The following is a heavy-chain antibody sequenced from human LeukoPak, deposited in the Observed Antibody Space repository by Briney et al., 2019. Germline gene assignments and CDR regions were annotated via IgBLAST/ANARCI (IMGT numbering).Heavy chain of an antibody. CDR2: INPNSGGT. Sequence: ASVKVSCKASGYTFTGYYMHWVRQAPGQGLEWMGWINPNSGGTNYAQKFQGRVTMTRDTSISTAYMELSRLRSDDTAVYYCARVPQVRGVTPGAFDIWGQGTMVTVSS. J-gene: IGHJ3*02. D-gene: IGHD3-10*01. CDR3: ARVPQVRGVTPGAFDI. CDR1: GYTFTGYY. V-gene: IGHV1-2*02.